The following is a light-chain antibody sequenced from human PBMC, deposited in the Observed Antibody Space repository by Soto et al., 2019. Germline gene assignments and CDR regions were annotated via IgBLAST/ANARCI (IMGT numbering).Light chain of an antibody. CDR3: TSYVGNDIWV. CDR1: SSDVGAYKY. CDR2: EVT. V-gene: IGLV2-8*01. J-gene: IGLJ3*02. Sequence: QSALTQPPSASGSPGQSVTISCTGTSSDVGAYKYVSWYQQYPGKAPKLMIYEVTKRPSGVPDRFSGSKSGNTASLTVSGLQAEDEADYYCTSYVGNDIWVFGGGTKLT.